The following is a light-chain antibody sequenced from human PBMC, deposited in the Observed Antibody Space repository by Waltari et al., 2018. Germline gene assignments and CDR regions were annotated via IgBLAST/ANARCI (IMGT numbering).Light chain of an antibody. CDR3: QQYGSSRFT. V-gene: IGKV3-20*01. CDR1: QTVGSTY. Sequence: EIVLTQSPGTLSLSPGARATPSCRASQTVGSTYLAWYQQKPGQAPRLLIYGASSRAIGIPDRFSGSGSGTDFTLTISRLEPEDFAVYYCQQYGSSRFTFGPGTKVDIK. CDR2: GAS. J-gene: IGKJ3*01.